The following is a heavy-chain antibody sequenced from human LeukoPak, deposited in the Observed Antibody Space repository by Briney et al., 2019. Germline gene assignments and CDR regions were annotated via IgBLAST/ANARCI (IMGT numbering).Heavy chain of an antibody. D-gene: IGHD3-3*01. V-gene: IGHV3-30*18. CDR3: AKAELGVDTFFDY. Sequence: GGSLRLSCAASGFTFSSYGMHWVRQAPGKGLEWVAVISYDGSNKYYADSMKGRFTISRDNSKRTLFLQMNSLRAEDTAFYYCAKAELGVDTFFDYWGQGTLVTVSS. J-gene: IGHJ4*02. CDR1: GFTFSSYG. CDR2: ISYDGSNK.